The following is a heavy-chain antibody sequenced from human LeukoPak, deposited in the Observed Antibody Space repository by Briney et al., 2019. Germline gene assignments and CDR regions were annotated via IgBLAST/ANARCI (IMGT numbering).Heavy chain of an antibody. V-gene: IGHV1-69*06. Sequence: SVKVSCKASGGTFSSYAISWVRQAPGQGLEWMGGIIPSFGTANYAQKFQGRVTITADKSTSTAYMELSSLRSEDTAVYYCARGRSAYCSSTSCYARLGWFDPWGQGTLVTVSS. D-gene: IGHD2-2*01. CDR3: ARGRSAYCSSTSCYARLGWFDP. CDR1: GGTFSSYA. J-gene: IGHJ5*02. CDR2: IIPSFGTA.